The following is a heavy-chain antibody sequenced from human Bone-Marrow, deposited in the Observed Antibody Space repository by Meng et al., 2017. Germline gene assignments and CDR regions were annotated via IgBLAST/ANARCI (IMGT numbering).Heavy chain of an antibody. J-gene: IGHJ3*02. CDR1: GGSFSGYD. CDR2: INHSGST. Sequence: QVQLQQWGAGLLKPSETLSLTCAVYGGSFSGYDWSWFRKPPGKGLEWMGEINHSGSTNYNPSLKSRVTISVDTSKNQFSLKLSSVTAADTAVYYCAREGSGWTDAFDIWGQGTMVTVSS. D-gene: IGHD6-19*01. CDR3: AREGSGWTDAFDI. V-gene: IGHV4-34*01.